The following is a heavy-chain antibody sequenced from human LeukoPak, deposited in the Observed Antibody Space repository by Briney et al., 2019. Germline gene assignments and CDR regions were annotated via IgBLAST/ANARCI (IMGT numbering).Heavy chain of an antibody. CDR1: GFTFSNYA. Sequence: GGSLRLSCAASGFTFSNYAMSWVRQAPGKGLEWVSTIRTSGDNTYYADSVKGRFTISRDNAKNSLYLQMSNLRAEDTAVYFCARGGGLDVWGQGATVTVSS. CDR3: ARGGGLDV. J-gene: IGHJ6*02. CDR2: IRTSGDNT. D-gene: IGHD3-16*01. V-gene: IGHV3-23*01.